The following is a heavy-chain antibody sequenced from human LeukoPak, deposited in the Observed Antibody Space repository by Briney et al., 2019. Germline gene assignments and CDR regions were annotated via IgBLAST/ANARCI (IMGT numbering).Heavy chain of an antibody. CDR2: IKSDGSSI. Sequence: GGSLRLSCAASGFTFSSYWMHWVRQAPGQGLVWVSRIKSDGSSISYADSVKGRFTISRDNAKNTLYLQMNSLRAEDTAVYYCARAPTGQIDYWGQGTLVTVSS. V-gene: IGHV3-74*01. CDR1: GFTFSSYW. J-gene: IGHJ4*02. D-gene: IGHD3-9*01. CDR3: ARAPTGQIDY.